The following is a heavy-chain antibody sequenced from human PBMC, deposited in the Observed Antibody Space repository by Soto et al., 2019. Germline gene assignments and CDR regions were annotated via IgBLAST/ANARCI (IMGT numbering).Heavy chain of an antibody. Sequence: KTSETLSLTCVVYGGSFSGYYWSWIRQSPGKGLEWIGGINHRGSTNYNPSLESRVTISVDTSKNQFSLKLPSVTAADTAMYYWSRDGFCTSTTCRVGNWFDPWGQGTLVTVSS. CDR3: SRDGFCTSTTCRVGNWFDP. CDR1: GGSFSGYY. D-gene: IGHD2-2*01. V-gene: IGHV4-34*01. J-gene: IGHJ5*02. CDR2: INHRGST.